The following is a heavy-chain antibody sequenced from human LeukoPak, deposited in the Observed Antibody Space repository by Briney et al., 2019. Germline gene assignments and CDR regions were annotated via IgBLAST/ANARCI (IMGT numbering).Heavy chain of an antibody. D-gene: IGHD6-13*01. J-gene: IGHJ4*02. CDR2: IDPSDSYT. V-gene: IGHV5-10-1*01. Sequence: ESLKISCKGSGYSFTSYWISWVRQMPGKGLEWMGRIDPSDSYTNYSPSFQGHVTISADKSISTAYLQWSSLKASDTAMYYCARHTKAAAQPLDYWGQGTLVTVSS. CDR1: GYSFTSYW. CDR3: ARHTKAAAQPLDY.